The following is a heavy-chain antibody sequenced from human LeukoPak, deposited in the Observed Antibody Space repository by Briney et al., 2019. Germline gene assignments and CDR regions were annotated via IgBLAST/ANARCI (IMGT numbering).Heavy chain of an antibody. Sequence: GGSLRLSCAASGFTFSNYAMSWVRQAPGKGLEWVSTISGSGGSTYYAASVKGRLTISRDNSKNTLYLQMNSLRTEDTAVYYCAKDRLGKERDYFDYWGQGTLVTVSS. D-gene: IGHD7-27*01. CDR1: GFTFSNYA. J-gene: IGHJ4*02. CDR2: ISGSGGST. V-gene: IGHV3-23*01. CDR3: AKDRLGKERDYFDY.